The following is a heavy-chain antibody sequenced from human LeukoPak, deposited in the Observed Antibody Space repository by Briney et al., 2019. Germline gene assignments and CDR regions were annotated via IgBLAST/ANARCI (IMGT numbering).Heavy chain of an antibody. J-gene: IGHJ4*02. Sequence: GGSLRLSCAASGFTFSSYAMSWVRQAPGKGLEWVSAISGSGGSTYYADSVKGRFTISRDNSKNTLYLQMNSPRAEDTAVYYCAKDLDSSGYSPYYFDYWGQGTLVTVSS. CDR2: ISGSGGST. CDR3: AKDLDSSGYSPYYFDY. V-gene: IGHV3-23*01. CDR1: GFTFSSYA. D-gene: IGHD3-22*01.